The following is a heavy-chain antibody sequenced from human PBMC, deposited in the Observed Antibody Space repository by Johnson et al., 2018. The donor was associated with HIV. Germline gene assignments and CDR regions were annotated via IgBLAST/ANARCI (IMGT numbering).Heavy chain of an antibody. J-gene: IGHJ3*02. V-gene: IGHV3-53*01. Sequence: VQLVESGGGLIQPGGSLRLSCAASGFNVSSNYMSWVRQAPGKGLEWVSVIYSGGTTYYADSVKGRFTISRDNSKNTLYLQMNSLRAEDTAVYYCARDRIAARLWAFDIWGQGTMVTVSS. D-gene: IGHD6-6*01. CDR2: IYSGGTT. CDR3: ARDRIAARLWAFDI. CDR1: GFNVSSNY.